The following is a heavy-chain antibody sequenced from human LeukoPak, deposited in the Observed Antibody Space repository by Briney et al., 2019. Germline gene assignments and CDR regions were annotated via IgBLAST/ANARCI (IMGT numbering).Heavy chain of an antibody. Sequence: PEGSLRLSCAASGFTFSSYSMNWVRQAPGKGLEWVSSISSSSSYIYYADSMKGRFTISRDNAKNSLYLQMNSLRAEDTAVYYCARDLLSDYWGQGTLVTVSS. CDR1: GFTFSSYS. V-gene: IGHV3-21*01. CDR3: ARDLLSDY. CDR2: ISSSSSYI. J-gene: IGHJ4*02.